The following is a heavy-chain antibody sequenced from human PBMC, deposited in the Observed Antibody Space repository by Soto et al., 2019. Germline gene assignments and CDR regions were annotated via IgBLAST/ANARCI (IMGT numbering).Heavy chain of an antibody. CDR1: GGSISSGGYS. CDR2: IYHSGST. Sequence: QLQLQESGSGLVKPSQTLSLTCAVSGGSISSGGYSWSWMRQPPGKGLEWIGYIYHSGSTYYNPSPXSXXTIAADRSKNQFSRKLSSVTAADTAVYYCARVPDVWGQGTTVTVSS. J-gene: IGHJ6*02. V-gene: IGHV4-30-2*01. CDR3: ARVPDV.